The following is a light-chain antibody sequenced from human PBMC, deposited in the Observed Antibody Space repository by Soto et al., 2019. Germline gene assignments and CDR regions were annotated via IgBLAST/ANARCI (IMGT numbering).Light chain of an antibody. J-gene: IGLJ2*01. CDR2: DVS. CDR3: ASYTTTTLV. Sequence: QSVLTQPASVSGSPGQSITISCTGTSSDIGGHDYVSWYQHHPGKAPKLIIYDVSNRPSGVSNRFSGSKSGNTASLTISGLQAEDEADYHCASYTTTTLVFGGGTKLTVL. CDR1: SSDIGGHDY. V-gene: IGLV2-14*03.